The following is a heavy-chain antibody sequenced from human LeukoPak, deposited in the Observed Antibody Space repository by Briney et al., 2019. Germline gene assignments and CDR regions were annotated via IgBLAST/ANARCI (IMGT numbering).Heavy chain of an antibody. Sequence: PSETLSLTCTVSGDSMSSDNYYWGWIRQPPGKGLEWIGSMYNSGTTYYNPSLQSRLTLSVDTSKNQLSLRLRSVTAADTAVYYCARALPIFGVVIPSGFDPWGQGILVIVSS. J-gene: IGHJ5*02. D-gene: IGHD3-3*02. CDR1: GDSMSSDNYY. V-gene: IGHV4-39*01. CDR3: ARALPIFGVVIPSGFDP. CDR2: MYNSGTT.